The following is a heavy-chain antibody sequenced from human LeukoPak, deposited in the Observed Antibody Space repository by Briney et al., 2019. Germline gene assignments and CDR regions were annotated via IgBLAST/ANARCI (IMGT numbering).Heavy chain of an antibody. Sequence: GGTLRLSCAASGFTFSNYAMSWVRQAPRKGLEWVSGISGSGGSTYYADSVKGRFTISRDNSKNTLYLQMNSLRAEDTAVYYCAKSPRAAADYYMDVWGKGTTLTVSS. CDR1: GFTFSNYA. V-gene: IGHV3-23*01. CDR2: ISGSGGST. J-gene: IGHJ6*03. D-gene: IGHD2-15*01. CDR3: AKSPRAAADYYMDV.